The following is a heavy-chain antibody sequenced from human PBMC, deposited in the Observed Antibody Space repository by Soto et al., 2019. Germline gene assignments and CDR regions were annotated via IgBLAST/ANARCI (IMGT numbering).Heavy chain of an antibody. CDR3: ARDEPKGYCSSTSCLVDAFDI. V-gene: IGHV6-1*01. D-gene: IGHD2-2*01. Sequence: SQTLSLTCAISGDSGSSNSAAWNWIRQSPSRGLEWLGRTYYRSKWYNDYAVSVKSRMTINPDTSKNQFSLQLNSVTPEDTAVYYCARDEPKGYCSSTSCLVDAFDIWGQGTMVTVSS. J-gene: IGHJ3*02. CDR2: TYYRSKWYN. CDR1: GDSGSSNSAA.